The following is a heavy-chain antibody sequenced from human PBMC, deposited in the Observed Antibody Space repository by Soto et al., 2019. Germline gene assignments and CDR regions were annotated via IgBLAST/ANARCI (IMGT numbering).Heavy chain of an antibody. CDR3: ARDGNPAYYYDSSGYPHPYGMDV. Sequence: GGSLRLSCAASGFTFSSYWMSWVRQAPGKGLEWVANIKQDGSEKYYVDSVKGRFTISRDNAKNSLYLQMNSLRAEDTAVYYCARDGNPAYYYDSSGYPHPYGMDVWGQGTTVTVSS. CDR2: IKQDGSEK. D-gene: IGHD3-22*01. J-gene: IGHJ6*02. CDR1: GFTFSSYW. V-gene: IGHV3-7*05.